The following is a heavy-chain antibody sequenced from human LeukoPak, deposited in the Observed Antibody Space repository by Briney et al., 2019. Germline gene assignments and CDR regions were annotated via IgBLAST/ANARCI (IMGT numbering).Heavy chain of an antibody. CDR1: GGTFSSYA. D-gene: IGHD3-16*02. J-gene: IGHJ4*02. V-gene: IGHV1-69*13. CDR2: IIPIFGTA. Sequence: GASVKVSCKASGGTFSSYAISWVRQAPGQGLEWMGGIIPIFGTANYAQKFQGRVTITADESTSTAYMELSSLRSEDTAVYYCARERAPYVWGSYRHPDFDYWGQGTLVTVSS. CDR3: ARERAPYVWGSYRHPDFDY.